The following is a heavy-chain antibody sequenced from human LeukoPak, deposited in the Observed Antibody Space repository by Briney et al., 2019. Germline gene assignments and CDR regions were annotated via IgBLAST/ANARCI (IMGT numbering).Heavy chain of an antibody. Sequence: SETLSLTCTVSGASISNSAYYWIWIRQPPGEGLECIETVHYSGSTFYNPSLKSRVNISVDTSKNQFSLQLSSVTAADMAVYYCARLFFVIDTWGQGTLVTVSS. J-gene: IGHJ5*02. CDR2: VHYSGST. D-gene: IGHD3-3*01. V-gene: IGHV4-39*01. CDR1: GASISNSAYY. CDR3: ARLFFVIDT.